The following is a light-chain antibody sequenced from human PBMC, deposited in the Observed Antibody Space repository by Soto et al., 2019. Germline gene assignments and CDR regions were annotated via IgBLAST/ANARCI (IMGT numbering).Light chain of an antibody. Sequence: EIGLTQSPGTLSLSPGERATLSCRASQSVTGSYLAWYQQKPGQAPRLLIYGASTRATGIPDRFSGSGSGTDFTLTISRLEPEDFAVYYCQQYGRSPPKTFGQGTKVEIK. CDR2: GAS. J-gene: IGKJ1*01. V-gene: IGKV3-20*01. CDR1: QSVTGSY. CDR3: QQYGRSPPKT.